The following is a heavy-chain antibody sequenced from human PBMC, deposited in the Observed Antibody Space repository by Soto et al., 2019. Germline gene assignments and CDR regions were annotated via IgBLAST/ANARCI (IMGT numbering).Heavy chain of an antibody. D-gene: IGHD6-13*01. J-gene: IGHJ4*02. CDR3: ARVAKTSSSWDY. CDR2: IKQDGSEK. Sequence: GGSLRLSCAVSEFTFSSYWMSWVRQAPGKGLEWVANIKQDGSEKYYVDSVKGRFTISRDNAKNSLYLQMNSLRAEDTAVYYCARVAKTSSSWDYWGQGSLVTVSS. V-gene: IGHV3-7*03. CDR1: EFTFSSYW.